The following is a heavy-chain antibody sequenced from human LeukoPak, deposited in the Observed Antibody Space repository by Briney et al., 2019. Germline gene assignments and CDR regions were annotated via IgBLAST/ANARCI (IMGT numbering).Heavy chain of an antibody. J-gene: IGHJ2*01. Sequence: SETLSLTCTVSGDSISSYYWSWIRQLPGKGLEWIGYVYRSESTNYNPSLKSRVTVSVDTSKSQFSLELTSVTAADTAVYYCARALFRYDSNSRSLHWYFDLWGRGTLVTVSS. V-gene: IGHV4-59*01. CDR2: VYRSEST. CDR1: GDSISSYY. CDR3: ARALFRYDSNSRSLHWYFDL. D-gene: IGHD3-22*01.